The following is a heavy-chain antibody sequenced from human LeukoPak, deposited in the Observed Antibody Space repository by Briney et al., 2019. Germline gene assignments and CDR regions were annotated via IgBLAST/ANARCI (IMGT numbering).Heavy chain of an antibody. CDR2: INLKSGDT. V-gene: IGHV1-2*02. CDR3: ASCPGCSADIAVFDY. Sequence: ASVKVSCKASGYTFSGYYVHRMRRAPGQGLEWMGWINLKSGDTNYAQNFRGRVTMTRDTSISTAYMEMNTLRSDDTAVYYCASCPGCSADIAVFDYWGQGTLVTVSS. J-gene: IGHJ4*02. D-gene: IGHD2-15*01. CDR1: GYTFSGYY.